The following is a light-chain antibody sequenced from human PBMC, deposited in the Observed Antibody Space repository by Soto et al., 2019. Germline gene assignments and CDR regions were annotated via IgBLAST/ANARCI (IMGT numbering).Light chain of an antibody. V-gene: IGKV1-39*01. CDR3: QQSYSTPIT. CDR2: DAS. Sequence: DIQMTQSPSSLSASVGDRVTINCRASQGISTYLNWYQQRPGKAPNLLIYDASSLQSGVPSRFSGIGSGTEFTLTISSLQPDDFATYYCQQSYSTPITFGQGTRLEIK. J-gene: IGKJ5*01. CDR1: QGISTY.